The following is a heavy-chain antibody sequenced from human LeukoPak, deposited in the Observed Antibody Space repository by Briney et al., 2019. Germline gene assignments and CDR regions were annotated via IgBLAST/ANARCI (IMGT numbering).Heavy chain of an antibody. J-gene: IGHJ4*02. V-gene: IGHV4-59*01. CDR2: IDYSGST. CDR3: ARAALGFCSGGTCPYYFDH. CDR1: GGSIGNYY. Sequence: KPSETLSLACTLSGGSIGNYYWSWIRQPPGKGLEWIAYIDYSGSTRYNPSLQSRVTISVDTSKNQFSLRLNSVTAADSAVYYCARAALGFCSGGTCPYYFDHWGQGTLVTVSS. D-gene: IGHD2-15*01.